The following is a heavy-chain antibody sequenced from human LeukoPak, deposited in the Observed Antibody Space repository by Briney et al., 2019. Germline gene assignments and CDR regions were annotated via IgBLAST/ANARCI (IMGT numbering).Heavy chain of an antibody. V-gene: IGHV4-39*01. CDR3: ARRGDYSSGWPFDY. D-gene: IGHD6-19*01. J-gene: IGHJ4*02. CDR1: GGSIITTNYY. Sequence: SETLSLTCTVSGGSIITTNYYWGWIRQPPGKGLEWIGSIYYSGNTYYKPSLKSRVTISVDTSKNQFSLKLSSVTAADTAVYYCARRGDYSSGWPFDYWGQGTLVTVSS. CDR2: IYYSGNT.